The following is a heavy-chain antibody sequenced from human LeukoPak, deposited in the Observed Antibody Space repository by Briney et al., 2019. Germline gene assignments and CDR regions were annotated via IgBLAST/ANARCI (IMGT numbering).Heavy chain of an antibody. V-gene: IGHV4-4*07. J-gene: IGHJ3*02. CDR1: GGSISSYY. D-gene: IGHD4-23*01. CDR2: IYASGNT. Sequence: KASETLSLTCTVSGGSISSYYWSWVRQPAGKGLEWIGRIYASGNTNYNPSLKSRVAMSVDTSKNQFSLKLRSVTAADTAVYYCASYGGNSGNAFDIWGQGIMVTVSS. CDR3: ASYGGNSGNAFDI.